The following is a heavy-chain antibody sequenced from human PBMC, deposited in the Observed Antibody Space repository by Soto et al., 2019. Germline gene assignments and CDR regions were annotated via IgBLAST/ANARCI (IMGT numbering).Heavy chain of an antibody. CDR2: ISGSGGST. V-gene: IGHV3-23*01. D-gene: IGHD6-13*01. J-gene: IGHJ1*01. CDR3: AKWRVSSSWYQGYFQH. CDR1: EFPFIRHA. Sequence: GRSLRLSCASSEFPFIRHAMSWVRQAPGKGLEWVSAISGSGGSTYYADSVKGRFTISRDNPKNTLYLQMNSLRAEDTAVYYCAKWRVSSSWYQGYFQHWGQGTLVTVS.